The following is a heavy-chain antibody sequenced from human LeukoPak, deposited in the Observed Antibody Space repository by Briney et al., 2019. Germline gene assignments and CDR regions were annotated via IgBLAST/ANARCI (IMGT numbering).Heavy chain of an antibody. CDR1: GYTFTGYY. Sequence: ASVKVSCKASGYTFTGYYMHWVRQAPGQGLEWMGWINPNSGGTNYAQKFQGRVTMTRDTSISTAYMELSRLRSDDTAVYYCATAFNTHPGIAAADPHFDYWGEGTLVTVSS. CDR2: INPNSGGT. D-gene: IGHD6-13*01. V-gene: IGHV1-2*02. CDR3: ATAFNTHPGIAAADPHFDY. J-gene: IGHJ4*02.